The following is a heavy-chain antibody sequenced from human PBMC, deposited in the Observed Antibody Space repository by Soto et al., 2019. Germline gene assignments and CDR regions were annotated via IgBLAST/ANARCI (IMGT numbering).Heavy chain of an antibody. CDR2: ISSNGGST. CDR1: GFTFSSYA. D-gene: IGHD6-19*01. CDR3: VKVWWGGSGWYIRKNYYYYGMDV. V-gene: IGHV3-64D*08. J-gene: IGHJ6*02. Sequence: GGSLRLSCSASGFTFSSYAMHWVRQAPGKGLEYVSAISSNGGSTYYADSVKGRFTISRDNSKNTLYLQMSSLRAEDTAVYYCVKVWWGGSGWYIRKNYYYYGMDVWGQGTTVTVSS.